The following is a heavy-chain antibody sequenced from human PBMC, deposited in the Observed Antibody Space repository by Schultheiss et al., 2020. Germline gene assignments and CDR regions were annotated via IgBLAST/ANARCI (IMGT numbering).Heavy chain of an antibody. D-gene: IGHD3-22*01. J-gene: IGHJ3*02. CDR1: GFTFSSYA. CDR2: ISGSGGST. Sequence: GGSLRLSCAASGFTFSSYAMSWVRQAPGKGLEWVSAISGSGGSTYYADSVKGRFTISRDNSKNTLYLQMNSLRAEDTAVYYCAKRPMLPKYYYDSLGAFDIWGQGTMVNV. V-gene: IGHV3-23*01. CDR3: AKRPMLPKYYYDSLGAFDI.